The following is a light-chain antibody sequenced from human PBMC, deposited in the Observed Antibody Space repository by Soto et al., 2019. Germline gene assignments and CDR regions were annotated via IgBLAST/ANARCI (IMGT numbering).Light chain of an antibody. Sequence: ETVMTQSPATLSVSPGERATLSCRASQSVNSNLAWYQQKLGQAPRVLIYGASTRATGIPARFSGSGSETEFILTIGSLQSEDFAVYYCQHYNTWPWTFGQGTKVDI. CDR1: QSVNSN. CDR3: QHYNTWPWT. J-gene: IGKJ1*01. V-gene: IGKV3-15*01. CDR2: GAS.